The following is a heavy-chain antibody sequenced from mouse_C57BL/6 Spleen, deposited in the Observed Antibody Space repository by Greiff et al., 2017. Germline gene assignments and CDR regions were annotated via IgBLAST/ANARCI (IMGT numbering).Heavy chain of an antibody. CDR2: IYPGDGDT. J-gene: IGHJ2*01. V-gene: IGHV1-80*01. Sequence: QVQLQQSGAELVKPGASVKISCKASGYAFSSYWMNWVKQRPGKGLEWIGQIYPGDGDTNYNGKFKGKATLTADKSSSTAYMQLSSLTSEDSAVYFCARGYYSNPFDYWGQGTTLTVSS. CDR3: ARGYYSNPFDY. D-gene: IGHD2-5*01. CDR1: GYAFSSYW.